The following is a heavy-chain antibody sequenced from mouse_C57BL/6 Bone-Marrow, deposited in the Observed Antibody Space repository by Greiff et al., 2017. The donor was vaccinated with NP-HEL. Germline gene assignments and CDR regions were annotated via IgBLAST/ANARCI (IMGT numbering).Heavy chain of an antibody. Sequence: QVQLQQSGPGLVAPSQSLSITCTVSGFSFTSYAISWVRQPPGKGLEWLGVIWTGGGTNYNSALKSRLSISKDNSKSQVFLKMNSLQTDDTARYYCAREVELTGNTMDYWGQGTSVTVSS. CDR1: GFSFTSYA. CDR2: IWTGGGT. CDR3: AREVELTGNTMDY. D-gene: IGHD4-1*01. V-gene: IGHV2-9-1*01. J-gene: IGHJ4*01.